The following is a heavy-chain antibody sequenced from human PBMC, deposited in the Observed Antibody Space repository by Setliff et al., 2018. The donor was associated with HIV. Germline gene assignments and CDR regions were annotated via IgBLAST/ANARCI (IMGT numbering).Heavy chain of an antibody. CDR1: GYTFTTYS. V-gene: IGHV1-3*01. Sequence: ASVKVSCKAFGYTFTTYSLHWVRQAPGQSLEWMGWINVGKGDTKYSQEFQGRITITTDTSANTGYMELSSLRSDDTAVYFCARGALLAVFDFDHWGHGTLVPSPQ. CDR3: ARGALLAVFDFDH. CDR2: INVGKGDT. D-gene: IGHD3-10*01. J-gene: IGHJ4*01.